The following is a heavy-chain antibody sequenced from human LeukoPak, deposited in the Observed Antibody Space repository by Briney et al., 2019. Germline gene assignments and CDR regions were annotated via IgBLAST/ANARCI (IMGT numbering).Heavy chain of an antibody. Sequence: SQTLSLTCTVSGGNISSGGYYWSWIRQHPGKGPEWIGYISYNGNTYYNPSLKTRLTISVDTSQNQFSLKLSSVTAADTAVYYCARGTYFYDGSAYLGAFDIWGQGTMVTVSS. J-gene: IGHJ3*02. CDR3: ARGTYFYDGSAYLGAFDI. CDR2: ISYNGNT. D-gene: IGHD3-22*01. CDR1: GGNISSGGYY. V-gene: IGHV4-30-4*08.